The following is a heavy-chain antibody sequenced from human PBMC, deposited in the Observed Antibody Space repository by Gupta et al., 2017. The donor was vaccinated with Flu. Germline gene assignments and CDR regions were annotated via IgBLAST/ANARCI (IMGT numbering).Heavy chain of an antibody. Sequence: FSSYGRHWVLQAPGKGLEWVAVMSYDGSNKYYADSVKGRFTISRDNSKNTLYLQMNSLRAEDTAVYYCARRYGSTLWDFDPWGQGTLVTVSS. V-gene: IGHV3-30*03. CDR3: ARRYGSTLWDFDP. D-gene: IGHD6-13*01. J-gene: IGHJ5*02. CDR2: MSYDGSNK. CDR1: FSSYG.